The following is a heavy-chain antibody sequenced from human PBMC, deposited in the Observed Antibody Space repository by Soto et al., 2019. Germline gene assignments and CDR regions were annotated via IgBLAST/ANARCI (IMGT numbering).Heavy chain of an antibody. CDR2: IYSGGST. D-gene: IGHD3-22*01. CDR3: ASSYYYDSSGLFMFDP. V-gene: IGHV3-66*01. CDR1: GFTVSSNY. Sequence: GGSLRLSCAASGFTVSSNYMSWVRQAPGKGLEWVSVIYSGGSTYYTDSVKGRFTISRDNSKNTLYLQMNSLRAEDTAVYYCASSYYYDSSGLFMFDPWGQGTLVTVSS. J-gene: IGHJ5*02.